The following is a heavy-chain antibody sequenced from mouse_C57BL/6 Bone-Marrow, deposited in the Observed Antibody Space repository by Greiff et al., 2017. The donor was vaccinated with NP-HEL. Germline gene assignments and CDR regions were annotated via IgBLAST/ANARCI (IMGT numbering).Heavy chain of an antibody. CDR1: EYEFPSHD. D-gene: IGHD4-1*02. CDR2: INSDGGST. Sequence: EVNVVESGGGLVQPGESLKLSCESNEYEFPSHDMSWVRKTPEKRLELVAAINSDGGSTYYPDTMERRFIISRDNTKKTLYLQMSSLRSEDTALYYCARRFTTGTGWYFDVWGTGTTVTVSS. J-gene: IGHJ1*03. V-gene: IGHV5-2*01. CDR3: ARRFTTGTGWYFDV.